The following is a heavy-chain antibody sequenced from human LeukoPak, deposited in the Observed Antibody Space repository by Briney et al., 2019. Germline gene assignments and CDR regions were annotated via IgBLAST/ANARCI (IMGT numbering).Heavy chain of an antibody. CDR3: AKGLGAMANPFDY. J-gene: IGHJ4*02. V-gene: IGHV3-7*03. CDR1: GFTFSTYW. CDR2: IKQDGSEK. Sequence: PGVSLTLSCAASGFTFSTYWMTWVRQAPGKGLEWVANIKQDGSEKQYVDSVKGRFTISRDNAKNSLYLQMDSLRAEDTALYYCAKGLGAMANPFDYWGQGTLVTVSS. D-gene: IGHD5-18*01.